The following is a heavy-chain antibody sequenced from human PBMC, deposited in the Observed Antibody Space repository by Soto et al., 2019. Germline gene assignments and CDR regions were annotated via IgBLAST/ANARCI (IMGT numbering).Heavy chain of an antibody. V-gene: IGHV1-69*02. CDR1: GDTFSSYT. CDR3: ARRRYCGVDCYTQYYYVMDV. J-gene: IGHJ6*02. Sequence: QVQLVQSGPEVKKPGSSVRISCRSGGDTFSSYTVSWVRQTPGQGLEWMGRIIPVLGVTNYSRKFKGRMIITEDKSKTTAHMELSSLKSEDTARYYCARRRYCGVDCYTQYYYVMDVWGQGPSVIVYS. D-gene: IGHD2-21*02. CDR2: IIPVLGVT.